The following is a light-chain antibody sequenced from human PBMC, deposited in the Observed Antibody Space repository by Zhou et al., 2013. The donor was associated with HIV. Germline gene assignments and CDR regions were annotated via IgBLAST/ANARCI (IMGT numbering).Light chain of an antibody. CDR1: QSISSW. V-gene: IGKV1-39*01. CDR2: TAS. J-gene: IGKJ2*01. CDR3: QQSYSTPYT. Sequence: DIQMTQSPSTLSASVGDRVTITCRASQSISSWLAWYQQKTGKAPKLLIYTASSLHSGVPSRFSGSGSGTDFTLTISSLQPEDFASYYCQQSYSTPYTFGQGTNLEIK.